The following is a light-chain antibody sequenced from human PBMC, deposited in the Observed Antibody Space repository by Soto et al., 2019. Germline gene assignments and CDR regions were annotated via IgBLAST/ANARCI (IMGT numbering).Light chain of an antibody. J-gene: IGKJ1*01. V-gene: IGKV3-20*01. CDR3: QQYGSSGT. CDR2: GAS. CDR1: QSVSNSY. Sequence: EIVLTQSPGTLSLSLGERASLSCRASQSVSNSYLAWYQQKPGQAPRLLIYGASNRATGIPDRFSGSGSGTDFTLTISRLEPEDFAVYYCQQYGSSGTSGQGTKVDI.